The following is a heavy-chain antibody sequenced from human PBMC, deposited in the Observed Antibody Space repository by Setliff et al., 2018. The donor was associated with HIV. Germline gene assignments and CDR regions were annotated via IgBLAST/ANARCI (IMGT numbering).Heavy chain of an antibody. CDR1: GVTFTSYT. Sequence: GASVKISCKASGVTFTSYTISWVRQAPGQGLEWMGGIIPIFGTANYAQKFQGGVTITADESTSTAYMELSSLRSEDTAVYYCAYDSSGYYLSFDYWGQGTLVTVSS. D-gene: IGHD3-22*01. CDR2: IIPIFGTA. J-gene: IGHJ4*02. V-gene: IGHV1-69*13. CDR3: AYDSSGYYLSFDY.